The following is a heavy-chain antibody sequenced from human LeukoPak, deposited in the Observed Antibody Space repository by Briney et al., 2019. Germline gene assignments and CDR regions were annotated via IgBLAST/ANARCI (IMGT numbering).Heavy chain of an antibody. CDR3: ARWGVSSDY. CDR2: IYTSGST. Sequence: ASETLSLTCTVSGDSISSGSYYWSWIRQPAGKRLEWIGRIYTSGSTNYNPSLKSRVTISVDTSKNQFSLKLSSVTAADTAVYYCARWGVSSDYWGQGTLVTVSS. D-gene: IGHD3-16*01. V-gene: IGHV4-61*02. CDR1: GDSISSGSYY. J-gene: IGHJ4*02.